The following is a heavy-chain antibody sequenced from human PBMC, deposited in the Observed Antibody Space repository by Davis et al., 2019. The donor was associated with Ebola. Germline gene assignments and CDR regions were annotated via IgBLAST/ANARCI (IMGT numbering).Heavy chain of an antibody. D-gene: IGHD2-15*01. Sequence: AASVKVSCKASGYTFTSYGISWVRQAPGQGLEWMGWISAYNGNTNYAQKLQGRVTMTTDTSTSTAYMELRSLRSDDTAVYYCARDTRLVAGRPGYYYYGMDVWGQGTTVTVSS. V-gene: IGHV1-18*01. CDR1: GYTFTSYG. CDR3: ARDTRLVAGRPGYYYYGMDV. J-gene: IGHJ6*02. CDR2: ISAYNGNT.